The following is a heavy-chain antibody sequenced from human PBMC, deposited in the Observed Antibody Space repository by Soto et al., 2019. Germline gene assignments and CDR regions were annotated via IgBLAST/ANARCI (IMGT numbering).Heavy chain of an antibody. D-gene: IGHD2-15*01. CDR2: IYHSGST. CDR3: ARDRAGDNYYGMDV. V-gene: IGHV4-30-2*01. Sequence: SETLSLTCAVSGGSISSGGYSWSWIRQPPGKGLEWIGYIYHSGSTYYNPSLKSRVTISVDRSKNQFSLKLSSVTAADTAVYYCARDRAGDNYYGMDVWGQGTTVTAP. J-gene: IGHJ6*02. CDR1: GGSISSGGYS.